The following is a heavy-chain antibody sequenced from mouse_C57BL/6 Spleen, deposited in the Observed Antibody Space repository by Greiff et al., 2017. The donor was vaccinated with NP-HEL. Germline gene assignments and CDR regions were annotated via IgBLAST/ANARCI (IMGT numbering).Heavy chain of an antibody. J-gene: IGHJ2*01. CDR2: FYPGGGST. V-gene: IGHV1-84*01. D-gene: IGHD1-3*01. CDR1: GYTFTGYT. CDR3: ERTEVYCGSKYFDY. Sequence: VQLQQSGAELVKPGASVKLSCKASGYTFTGYTMHWVKQRPGQGLEWIGWFYPGGGSTKYNQKFKGKATLTVDKSSSTAYMELSSMTSEDSAVYYCERTEVYCGSKYFDYWGKGTTVTVSS.